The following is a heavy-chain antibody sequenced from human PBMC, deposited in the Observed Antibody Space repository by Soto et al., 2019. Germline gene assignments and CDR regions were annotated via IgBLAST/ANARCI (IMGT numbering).Heavy chain of an antibody. D-gene: IGHD1-26*01. CDR2: ISSSSSYI. V-gene: IGHV3-21*01. CDR3: ARDRGGSYPDDY. J-gene: IGHJ4*02. Sequence: GGSLRLSCAASGFTFSSYRMNWFRQAPGKGLEWVSSISSSSSYIYYADSVKGRFTISRDNAKNSLYLQMNSLRAEDTAVYYCARDRGGSYPDDYWGQGTLVTVS. CDR1: GFTFSSYR.